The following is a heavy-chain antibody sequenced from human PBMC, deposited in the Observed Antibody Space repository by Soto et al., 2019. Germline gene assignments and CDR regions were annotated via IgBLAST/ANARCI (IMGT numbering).Heavy chain of an antibody. V-gene: IGHV1-46*03. D-gene: IGHD2-15*01. J-gene: IGHJ4*02. CDR2: INPSGGST. CDR1: GGTFSSYY. Sequence: ASVKVSCKASGGTFSSYYMHWVRQAPGQGLEWMGIINPSGGSTSYAQKFQGRVTMTRDTSTSTVYMELSSLRSEDTAVYYCARTLGYCSGGSCTPGRAFDYWGQGTLVTVSS. CDR3: ARTLGYCSGGSCTPGRAFDY.